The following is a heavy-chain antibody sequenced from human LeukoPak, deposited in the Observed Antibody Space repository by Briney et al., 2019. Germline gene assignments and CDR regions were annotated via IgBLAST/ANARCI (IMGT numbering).Heavy chain of an antibody. CDR1: GDSINSLDL. Sequence: PSGTLSLTCTVSGDSINSLDLWSWVRQPPGKGMEWIGEMYLSGTTHSNPSVKSRVTISIDKSKNQFFLNLSSVTAADTAVYYCAGLVGRYSSGLYYYYFDYWGQGTLVTVSS. CDR2: MYLSGTT. J-gene: IGHJ4*02. CDR3: AGLVGRYSSGLYYYYFDY. D-gene: IGHD3-22*01. V-gene: IGHV4-4*02.